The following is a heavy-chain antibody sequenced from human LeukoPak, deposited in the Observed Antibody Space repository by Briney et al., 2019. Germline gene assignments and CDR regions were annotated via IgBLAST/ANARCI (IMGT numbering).Heavy chain of an antibody. D-gene: IGHD5-12*01. V-gene: IGHV3-48*04. Sequence: GGSLRLSCAASGFTFSSYIMNWVRQAPGKGLEWVSYISSSSSTIYYADSVKGRFTISRDNAKNSLYLQMNSLRAEDTAVYYCARRGHSGYDFWFDPWGQGTLVTVSS. CDR2: ISSSSSTI. CDR1: GFTFSSYI. CDR3: ARRGHSGYDFWFDP. J-gene: IGHJ5*02.